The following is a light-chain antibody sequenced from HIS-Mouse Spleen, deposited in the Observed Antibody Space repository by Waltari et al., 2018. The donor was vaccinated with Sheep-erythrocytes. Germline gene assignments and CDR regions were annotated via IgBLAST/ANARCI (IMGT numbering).Light chain of an antibody. CDR2: AES. CDR1: QGIRND. V-gene: IGKV1-6*01. CDR3: LQDYNYPYT. J-gene: IGKJ2*01. Sequence: AIQMTQSPSSLSASVGDRVTITCRASQGIRNDLGWYKQKPGKAPTLLIYAESSLQSGVPSRFSGSGSGTDFTLTISSLQPEDFATYYCLQDYNYPYTFGQGTKLEIK.